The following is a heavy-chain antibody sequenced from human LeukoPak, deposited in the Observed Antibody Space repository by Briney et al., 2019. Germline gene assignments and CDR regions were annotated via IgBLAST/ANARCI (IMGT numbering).Heavy chain of an antibody. Sequence: GGSLRLSCAASGFTFSSYSMNWVRQAPGKGLEWVSYISSSSSTIYYADSVKGRFTIFRDNSKNTLYLQMNSLRAEDTAVYYCAKDHQDIVVVPAAMNYWGQGTLVTVSS. CDR3: AKDHQDIVVVPAAMNY. CDR1: GFTFSSYS. D-gene: IGHD2-2*01. J-gene: IGHJ4*02. CDR2: ISSSSSTI. V-gene: IGHV3-48*01.